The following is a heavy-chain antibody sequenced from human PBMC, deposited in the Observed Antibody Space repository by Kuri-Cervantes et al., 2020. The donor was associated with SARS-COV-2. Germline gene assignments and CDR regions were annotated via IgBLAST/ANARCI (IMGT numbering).Heavy chain of an antibody. V-gene: IGHV3-7*01. CDR1: GFTFSNYW. CDR2: IKEDGNEK. CDR3: ATGKTPVRFLEWSNSRGDALDI. Sequence: GESLKISCAASGFTFSNYWMTWVRQAPGKGLEWVANIKEDGNEKYYVDSVKGRFTISRDNAKNLLYLEMNSLRGEDTAVYYCATGKTPVRFLEWSNSRGDALDIWGQGTMVTVSS. J-gene: IGHJ3*02. D-gene: IGHD3-3*01.